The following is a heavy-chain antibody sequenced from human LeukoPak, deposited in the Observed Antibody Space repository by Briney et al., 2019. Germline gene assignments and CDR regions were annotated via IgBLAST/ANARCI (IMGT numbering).Heavy chain of an antibody. D-gene: IGHD1-26*01. J-gene: IGHJ4*02. CDR2: ISSSGSYI. CDR1: RFTFSSYS. Sequence: GGSLRLSCAASRFTFSSYSMNWVRQAPGRGLEWVSSISSSGSYIYYADSVKGRFTISRDNAKNSLYLQMNSLRAEDTAVYYCARDRDVGATPLDYWGQGTLVTVSS. V-gene: IGHV3-21*01. CDR3: ARDRDVGATPLDY.